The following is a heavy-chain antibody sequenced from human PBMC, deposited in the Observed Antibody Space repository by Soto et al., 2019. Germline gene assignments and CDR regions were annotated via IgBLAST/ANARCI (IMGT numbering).Heavy chain of an antibody. Sequence: PGRSLRLSCAASGFTFSSYAMHWVRQAPGKGLEWVAVISYDGSNKYYADSVKGRFTISRDNSKNTLYLQMNSLRAEDTAVYYCARDPYYYDSSGYYIGPFDYWGQGTLVTVSS. CDR1: GFTFSSYA. D-gene: IGHD3-22*01. J-gene: IGHJ4*02. CDR2: ISYDGSNK. V-gene: IGHV3-30-3*01. CDR3: ARDPYYYDSSGYYIGPFDY.